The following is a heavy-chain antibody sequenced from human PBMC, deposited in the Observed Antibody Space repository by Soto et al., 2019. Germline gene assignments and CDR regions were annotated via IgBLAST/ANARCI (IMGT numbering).Heavy chain of an antibody. D-gene: IGHD3-9*01. Sequence: ASVKVSCKASGYTFTSYGISWVRQAPGQGLEWMGWISAYNGNTNYAQKLQGRVTMTTDTSTSTAYMELRSLRSDDTAVYYCARIGHFDWRTNWFDPWGQGTLVTVSS. CDR1: GYTFTSYG. J-gene: IGHJ5*02. CDR2: ISAYNGNT. CDR3: ARIGHFDWRTNWFDP. V-gene: IGHV1-18*01.